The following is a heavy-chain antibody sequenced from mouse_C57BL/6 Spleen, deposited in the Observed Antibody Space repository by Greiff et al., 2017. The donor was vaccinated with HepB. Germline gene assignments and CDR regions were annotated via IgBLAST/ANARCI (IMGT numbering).Heavy chain of an antibody. D-gene: IGHD2-2*01. CDR1: GYTFTSYW. CDR2: IHPNSGST. Sequence: QVHLKQSGAELVKPGASVKLSCKASGYTFTSYWMHWVKQRPGQGLEWIGMIHPNSGSTNYNEKFKSKATLTVDKSSSTAYMQLSSLTSEDSAVYYCARGTYGYEGAIDYWGQGTSVTVSS. J-gene: IGHJ4*01. V-gene: IGHV1-64*01. CDR3: ARGTYGYEGAIDY.